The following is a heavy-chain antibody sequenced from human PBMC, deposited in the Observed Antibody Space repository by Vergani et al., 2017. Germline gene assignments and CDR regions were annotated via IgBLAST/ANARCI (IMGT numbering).Heavy chain of an antibody. J-gene: IGHJ3*02. V-gene: IGHV4-61*02. Sequence: QVQLQESGPGLLKPSQTLSLTCTVSGGAVSSGSYYWGWIRQTAGKKLKKLEWIGRIYMTGATTYNASFKNRVTISMDKSKNQFSLILNSVTAADTAVYFCARDHWGGTVVGSGDPFDIWGHGTMVTVSS. CDR1: GGAVSSGSYY. CDR2: IYMTGAT. D-gene: IGHD3-16*01. CDR3: ARDHWGGTVVGSGDPFDI.